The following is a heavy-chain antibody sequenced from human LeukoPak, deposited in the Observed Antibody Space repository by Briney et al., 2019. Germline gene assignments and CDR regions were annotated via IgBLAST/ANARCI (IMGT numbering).Heavy chain of an antibody. CDR2: ISSNGGST. D-gene: IGHD3-10*01. V-gene: IGHV3-64*01. Sequence: GGSLRLSCAASGFTFSVSVMHWVRQAPGKGLEYVSVISSNGGSTSYANSVKGRFTISRDNSKNTLYLQMGSLRAEDMAVYYCAGDLSGGGLDYWGQGTLVTVSS. CDR3: AGDLSGGGLDY. CDR1: GFTFSVSV. J-gene: IGHJ4*02.